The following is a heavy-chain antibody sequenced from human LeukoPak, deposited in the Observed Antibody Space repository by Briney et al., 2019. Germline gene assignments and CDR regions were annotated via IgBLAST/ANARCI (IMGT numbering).Heavy chain of an antibody. J-gene: IGHJ4*02. CDR2: ISAYNGNT. CDR3: ARAPRRYYYDSSGYFDY. CDR1: GYTFTSYG. D-gene: IGHD3-22*01. Sequence: GASVKVSCKASGYTFTSYGISWVRQAPGQGLEWMGWISAYNGNTNYAQKLQGRVTMTTDTSTSTAYMELSSLRSEDTAVYYCARAPRRYYYDSSGYFDYWGQGTLVTVSS. V-gene: IGHV1-18*01.